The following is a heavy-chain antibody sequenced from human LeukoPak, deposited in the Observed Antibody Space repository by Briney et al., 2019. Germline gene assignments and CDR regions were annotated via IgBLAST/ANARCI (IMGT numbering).Heavy chain of an antibody. CDR1: GYTLTSYG. Sequence: AXGYTLTSYGISWVRQAPGQGLEWMGWISAYNGNTRYAQKLQGRVTMTTDSSTSTAYMELRSLRSDDTAVYYCAXXXXIDXVXIXXAXXYYHMDVWGKGTTVTVSS. V-gene: IGHV1-18*01. CDR3: AXXXXIDXVXIXXAXXYYHMDV. CDR2: ISAYNGNT. J-gene: IGHJ6*03. D-gene: IGHD2-2*01.